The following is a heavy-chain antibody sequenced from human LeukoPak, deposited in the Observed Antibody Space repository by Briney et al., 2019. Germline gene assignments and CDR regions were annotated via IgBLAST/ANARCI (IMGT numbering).Heavy chain of an antibody. CDR3: AKDRQSITIFGVVPRAAFDI. Sequence: TGGSLRLSCAASGFSFSNYAMSWVRQAPGKGLEWVSVIYSGGSTYYADSVKGRFTISRDNSKNTLYLQMNSLRAEDTAVYYCAKDRQSITIFGVVPRAAFDIWGQGTMVTVSS. J-gene: IGHJ3*02. V-gene: IGHV3-23*03. CDR1: GFSFSNYA. D-gene: IGHD3-3*01. CDR2: IYSGGST.